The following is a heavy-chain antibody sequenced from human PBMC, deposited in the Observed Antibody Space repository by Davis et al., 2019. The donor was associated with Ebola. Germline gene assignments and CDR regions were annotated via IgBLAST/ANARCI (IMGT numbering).Heavy chain of an antibody. D-gene: IGHD3-16*01. V-gene: IGHV6-1*01. J-gene: IGHJ6*02. CDR1: GNSVSSNGVA. CDR2: TYYTSKWHN. CDR3: VRGWGRSGLDV. Sequence: HSQTLSLTCAISGNSVSSNGVACNWIRQSPSRGLEWLGRTYYTSKWHNDYGESVKSRITINPDTSKNQLSLQLNSVTPEDTAVYYCVRGWGRSGLDVWGQGTTVTVSS.